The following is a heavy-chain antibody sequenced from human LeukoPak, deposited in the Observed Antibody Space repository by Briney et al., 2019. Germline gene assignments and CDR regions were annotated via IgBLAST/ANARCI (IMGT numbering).Heavy chain of an antibody. CDR3: ARGLDPLATVTPNIY. J-gene: IGHJ4*02. D-gene: IGHD4-17*01. CDR2: IIPSFGTA. CDR1: GGTFSSYA. Sequence: SVKVSCKASGGTFSSYAISWVRQAPGQGLEWMGGIIPSFGTANYAQKFQGRVTITADESTSTAYMELSSLRSEDTAVYYCARGLDPLATVTPNIYWGQGTLVTVSS. V-gene: IGHV1-69*13.